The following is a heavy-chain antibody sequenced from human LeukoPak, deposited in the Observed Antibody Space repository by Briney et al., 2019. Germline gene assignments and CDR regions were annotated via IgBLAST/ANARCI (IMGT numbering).Heavy chain of an antibody. J-gene: IGHJ5*02. CDR2: IRGSGGST. D-gene: IGHD4-17*01. V-gene: IGHV3-23*01. CDR1: GFTFRSYG. CDR3: AKVITVTTSRSLGWFDP. Sequence: PGGSLRLSCAASGFTFRSYGMSWVRQAPGKGLEWVSAIRGSGGSTYYADSVKGRFTISRDNSKNTLYLQMNSLRAEDTAVYYCAKVITVTTSRSLGWFDPWGQGTLVTVSS.